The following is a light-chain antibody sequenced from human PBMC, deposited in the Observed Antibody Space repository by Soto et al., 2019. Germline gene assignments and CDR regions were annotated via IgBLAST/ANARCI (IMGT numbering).Light chain of an antibody. CDR1: RSNIGSNT. CDR2: GNN. Sequence: QSVLTQPPSASGTPGQTVTISCSGGRSNIGSNTVNWYQQLPGTAPKLLIYGNNQRPSGVPDRFSGLRSGTSASLAISGLRSEDESDYYCAIWDDRLNGFCVFGVGTKVTVL. V-gene: IGLV1-44*01. CDR3: AIWDDRLNGFCV. J-gene: IGLJ1*01.